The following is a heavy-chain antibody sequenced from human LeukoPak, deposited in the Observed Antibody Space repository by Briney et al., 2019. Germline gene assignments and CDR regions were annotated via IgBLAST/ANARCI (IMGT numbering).Heavy chain of an antibody. J-gene: IGHJ6*03. CDR1: GYTFTSYD. Sequence: ASVKVSCKASGYTFTSYDINWVRQATGQGLEWMGWMNPNSGNTGYAQKFQGRVTMTRNTSISTAYMELSSLRSEDTAVYYCARGLRTVRTSNRYYYYYMDVWGKGTTVTVSS. V-gene: IGHV1-8*01. D-gene: IGHD4-11*01. CDR2: MNPNSGNT. CDR3: ARGLRTVRTSNRYYYYYMDV.